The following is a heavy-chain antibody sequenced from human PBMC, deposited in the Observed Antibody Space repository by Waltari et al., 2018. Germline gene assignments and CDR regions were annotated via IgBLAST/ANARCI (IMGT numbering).Heavy chain of an antibody. Sequence: QVQLVQSGAGVKKPGASVKVSCKASGYKFFSYDVTWVRQAPGQGLEWMGGMSPNRGDTAYAQTFQDRVIMTRDTSISTAYMELRSLRSEDTAVYYCARIMITSGGVIVPDAFDIWGQGTMVTVSS. J-gene: IGHJ3*02. V-gene: IGHV1-8*01. CDR1: GYKFFSYD. CDR2: MSPNRGDT. CDR3: ARIMITSGGVIVPDAFDI. D-gene: IGHD3-16*02.